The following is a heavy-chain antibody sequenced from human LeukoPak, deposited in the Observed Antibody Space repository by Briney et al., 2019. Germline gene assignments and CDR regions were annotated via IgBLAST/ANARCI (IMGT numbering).Heavy chain of an antibody. CDR3: ARGQGPPRPIPPNWFDP. CDR1: GGSFSGYY. CDR2: INHSGST. Sequence: WETLSLTCAVYGGSFSGYYWSWIRQPPGKGLEWIGEINHSGSTNYNPSLKSRVTISVDTSKNQFSLKLSSVTAADTAVYYCARGQGPPRPIPPNWFDPWGQGTLVTVSS. J-gene: IGHJ5*02. D-gene: IGHD2-2*02. V-gene: IGHV4-34*01.